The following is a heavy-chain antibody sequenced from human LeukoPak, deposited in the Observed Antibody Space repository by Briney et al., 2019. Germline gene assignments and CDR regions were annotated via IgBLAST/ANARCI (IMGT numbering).Heavy chain of an antibody. CDR2: ISGSGGGT. J-gene: IGHJ4*02. V-gene: IGHV3-23*01. CDR1: RFTFRSYE. Sequence: PGGSLRLSCVASRFTFRSYEMNWVRQAPGKGLEWVSAISGSGGGTYYADSVKGRFTISRDNSKNTLYLQMNSLRVEDTAVYYCAKRGTTRPEGVDCWGQGTLVTVSS. D-gene: IGHD2/OR15-2a*01. CDR3: AKRGTTRPEGVDC.